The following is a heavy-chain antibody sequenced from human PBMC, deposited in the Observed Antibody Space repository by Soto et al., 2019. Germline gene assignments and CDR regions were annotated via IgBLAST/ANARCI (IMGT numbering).Heavy chain of an antibody. V-gene: IGHV1-18*01. D-gene: IGHD2-21*02. J-gene: IGHJ6*02. CDR3: ASAYCGGNCYSNFPLDDYSYGMDV. CDR2: ISDYNGNI. CDR1: GYTFTNYG. Sequence: QVQLVQSGAEVKKPGASVKVSCKASGYTFTNYGISWVRQAPGQGLEWMGWISDYNGNINYAQKLQGRVTMTTGTSPSTAYMELRSLRSDETSMYYCASAYCGGNCYSNFPLDDYSYGMDVWGQGTTVNVSS.